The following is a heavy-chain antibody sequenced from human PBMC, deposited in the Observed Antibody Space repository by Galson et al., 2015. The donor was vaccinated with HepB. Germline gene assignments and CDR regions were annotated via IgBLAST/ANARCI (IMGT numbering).Heavy chain of an antibody. CDR1: GFTFSSYG. Sequence: SLRLSCAASGFTFSSYGMHWVRQAPGKGLEWVAFIRYDGSNKYYADSVKGRVTISRDNSKNTLYLQMNSLRAEDTAVYYCAKLFCGGDCYSGEYLFDYWGQGTLVTVSS. J-gene: IGHJ4*02. V-gene: IGHV3-30*02. CDR2: IRYDGSNK. D-gene: IGHD2-21*02. CDR3: AKLFCGGDCYSGEYLFDY.